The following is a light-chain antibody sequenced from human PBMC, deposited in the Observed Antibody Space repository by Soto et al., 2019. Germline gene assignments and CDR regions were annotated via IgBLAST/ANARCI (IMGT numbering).Light chain of an antibody. J-gene: IGLJ1*01. CDR1: SSDVGGYNY. V-gene: IGLV2-14*01. CDR3: SSYTTSSTLDV. CDR2: EVS. Sequence: QSALTQPASVSASPGQSITISCTGTSSDVGGYNYVSWYQQHPGKAPQLMIYEVSHRPSGVSNRFSGSKSGNTASLTIAGLQAEYEAEYYCSSYTTSSTLDVFGTGTKLTVL.